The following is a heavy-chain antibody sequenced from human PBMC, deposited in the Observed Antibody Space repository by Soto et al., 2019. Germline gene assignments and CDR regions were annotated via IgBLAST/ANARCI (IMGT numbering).Heavy chain of an antibody. CDR3: ASERGSSYGYYYGMDV. J-gene: IGHJ6*02. D-gene: IGHD5-18*01. V-gene: IGHV4-61*01. CDR2: IYHSGST. Sequence: QVQLQESGPGLVKPSETLSLTCTVSGGSVSSGSYYWSWIRQPPGKGLEWIGYIYHSGSTNYNPSLKGRVTISVDTSKNQFSLKLSSVTAADTAVYYCASERGSSYGYYYGMDVWGQGTTVTVSS. CDR1: GGSVSSGSYY.